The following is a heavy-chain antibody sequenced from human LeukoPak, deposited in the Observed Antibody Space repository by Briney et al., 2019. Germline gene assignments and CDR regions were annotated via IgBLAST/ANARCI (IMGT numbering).Heavy chain of an antibody. Sequence: SETLSLTCAVSGYSISSGYYWGWIRRPPGKGLEWIGSFYHSGSTYYNPSLKSRVTISVDTSKNQFSLKLSSVTAADTAVYYCARGRYYGSGSPKSNWFDPWGQGTLVTVSS. CDR1: GYSISSGYY. V-gene: IGHV4-38-2*01. CDR3: ARGRYYGSGSPKSNWFDP. J-gene: IGHJ5*02. D-gene: IGHD3-10*01. CDR2: FYHSGST.